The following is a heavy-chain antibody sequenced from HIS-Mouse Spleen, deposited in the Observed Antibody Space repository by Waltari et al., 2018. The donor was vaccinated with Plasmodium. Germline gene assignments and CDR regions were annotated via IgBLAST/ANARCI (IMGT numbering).Heavy chain of an antibody. CDR1: GLPVRSYG. J-gene: IGHJ4*02. CDR3: AKILSYSSSPEDY. D-gene: IGHD6-6*01. V-gene: IGHV3-30*18. CDR2: ISYDGSNK. Sequence: QVQLVASGGGVVQPGRSLRPPCAASGLPVRSYGMHWVRPAPGTGLEWVAVISYDGSNKYYADSVKGRFTISRDNSKNTLYLQMNSLRAEDTAVYYCAKILSYSSSPEDYWGQGTLVTVSS.